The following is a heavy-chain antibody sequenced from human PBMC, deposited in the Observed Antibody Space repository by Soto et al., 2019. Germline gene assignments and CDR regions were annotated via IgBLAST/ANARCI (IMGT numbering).Heavy chain of an antibody. CDR3: ARDNKWTKGYYGDQMKKHYYYYGMDV. CDR2: INPNSGGT. CDR1: GYTFTGYY. J-gene: IGHJ6*02. V-gene: IGHV1-2*04. Sequence: ASVKVSCKASGYTFTGYYMHWVRQAPGQGLEWMGWINPNSGGTNYAQKFQGWVTMTRDTSISTAYMELSRLRSDDTAVYYCARDNKWTKGYYGDQMKKHYYYYGMDVWGQGTTVTVSS. D-gene: IGHD3-10*01.